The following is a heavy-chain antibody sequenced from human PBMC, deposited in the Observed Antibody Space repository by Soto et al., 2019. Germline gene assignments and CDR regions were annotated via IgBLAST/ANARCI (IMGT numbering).Heavy chain of an antibody. CDR2: IVVGSGHP. V-gene: IGHV1-58*01. D-gene: IGHD6-19*01. CDR3: AADVIAVAGDFDH. CDR1: GFTFSNSA. J-gene: IGHJ4*02. Sequence: SVKVSCKASGFTFSNSAVQWVRQSRGQRLEWMGWIVVGSGHPNLAQKFQDRVTLTRDMSTGTAYMELSSLRSEDTAVYYCAADVIAVAGDFDHWGQGTKVTVYS.